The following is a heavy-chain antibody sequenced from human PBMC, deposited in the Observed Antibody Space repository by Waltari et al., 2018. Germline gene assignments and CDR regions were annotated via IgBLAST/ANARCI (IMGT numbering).Heavy chain of an antibody. CDR1: EFTFSSYA. V-gene: IGHV3-30*04. Sequence: QVQLVESGGGVVQPGRFLRLSCEASEFTFSSYAMHWVRQAPGKGVGWVAVISYKGRNIYYVDSVKGRFTISGDNSKKTLYMQMNSLRAEDTAVYYCARDYCDRTNCHGMDVWGQGTTVTVSS. D-gene: IGHD3-22*01. J-gene: IGHJ6*02. CDR3: ARDYCDRTNCHGMDV. CDR2: ISYKGRNI.